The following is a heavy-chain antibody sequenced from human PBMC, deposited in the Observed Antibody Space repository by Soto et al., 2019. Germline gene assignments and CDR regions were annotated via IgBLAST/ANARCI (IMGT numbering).Heavy chain of an antibody. CDR2: IFYSGSA. V-gene: IGHV4-39*07. D-gene: IGHD2-21*01. CDR1: GGSISNPIYY. Sequence: SETLSLTCSVSGGSISNPIYYWAWIRQPRGKGLEWIGSIFYSGSAYYNPSLKSRVTMSVDTSKNQFSLKLSSVTAADTAVYYCARDGGPGCGGDCYGAMDVWGKGTTVTVSS. J-gene: IGHJ6*03. CDR3: ARDGGPGCGGDCYGAMDV.